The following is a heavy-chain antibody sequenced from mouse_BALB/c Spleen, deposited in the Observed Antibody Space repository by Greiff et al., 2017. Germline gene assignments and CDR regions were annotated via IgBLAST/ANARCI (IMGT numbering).Heavy chain of an antibody. CDR1: GDSITSGY. CDR2: ISYSGST. J-gene: IGHJ3*01. V-gene: IGHV3-8*02. D-gene: IGHD2-4*01. Sequence: EVQVVESGPSLVKPSQTLSLTCSVTGDSITSGYWNWIRKFPGNKLEYMGYISYSGSTYYNPSLKSRISITRDTSKNQYYLQLNSVTTEDTATYYCARHPSMITTGWFAYWGQGTLVTVSA. CDR3: ARHPSMITTGWFAY.